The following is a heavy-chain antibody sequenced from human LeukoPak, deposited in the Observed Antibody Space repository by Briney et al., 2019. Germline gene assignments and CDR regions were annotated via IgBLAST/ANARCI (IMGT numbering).Heavy chain of an antibody. CDR2: ISGSGVNT. CDR1: GFTFSTYA. J-gene: IGHJ4*02. V-gene: IGHV3-64*02. D-gene: IGHD1-26*01. CDR3: ARDSSLGMD. Sequence: GGSLRLSCAASGFTFSTYAMYWVRQAPGKGLEYVSAISGSGVNTYYADSVKGRFTISRDNSKNTLYLQLGSLRAEDMAVYYCARDSSLGMDWGQGTLVTVSA.